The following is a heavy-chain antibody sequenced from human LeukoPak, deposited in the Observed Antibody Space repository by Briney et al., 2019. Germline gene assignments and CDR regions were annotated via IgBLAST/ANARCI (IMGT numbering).Heavy chain of an antibody. CDR3: AREGTAMVSFDY. Sequence: GGSQRLSCAASGFTFSSYAMSWVRQAPGKGLEWVSAISGSGGSTYYADSVKGRFTISRDNAKNSLYLQMNSLRAEDTAVYYCAREGTAMVSFDYWGQGTLVTVSS. CDR2: ISGSGGST. D-gene: IGHD5-18*01. V-gene: IGHV3-23*01. CDR1: GFTFSSYA. J-gene: IGHJ4*02.